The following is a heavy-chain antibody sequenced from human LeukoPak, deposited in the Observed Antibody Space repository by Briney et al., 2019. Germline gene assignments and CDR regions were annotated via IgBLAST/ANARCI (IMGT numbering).Heavy chain of an antibody. D-gene: IGHD3-9*01. Sequence: PETLSLTCTVSGGSISSYYWSWIRQPAGKGLEWIGRIYTSGSTNYNPSLKSRVTMSVDTSKNQFSLKLSSVTAADTAVYYCARDSIYDILTGYPTFDYWGQGTLVTVSS. CDR3: ARDSIYDILTGYPTFDY. V-gene: IGHV4-4*07. CDR1: GGSISSYY. J-gene: IGHJ4*02. CDR2: IYTSGST.